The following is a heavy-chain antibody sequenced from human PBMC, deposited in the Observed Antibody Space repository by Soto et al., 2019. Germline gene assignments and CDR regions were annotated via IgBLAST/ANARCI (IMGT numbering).Heavy chain of an antibody. D-gene: IGHD4-17*01. CDR1: GGSISSGGYY. J-gene: IGHJ5*02. Sequence: SETLSLTCTVSGGSISSGGYYWSWIRQHPGKGLEWIGYIYYSGSTYYNPSLKSRVTISVDTSKNQFSLKLSSVTAADTAVYYCASSLHDYGDYYWFDPWGQGTLVTVSS. V-gene: IGHV4-31*03. CDR3: ASSLHDYGDYYWFDP. CDR2: IYYSGST.